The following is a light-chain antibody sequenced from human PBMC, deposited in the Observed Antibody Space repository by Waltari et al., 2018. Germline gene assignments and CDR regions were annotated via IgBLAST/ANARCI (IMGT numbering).Light chain of an antibody. V-gene: IGLV2-8*01. CDR3: SSYAGSKIVV. CDR2: EVS. Sequence: QSALTQPPSASGSPGQSVTISCTGTSGDVGGFNSVSWFQQPPGKAPKLMIYEVSKRPPGVPDRFSGSKSGNTASLTVSGLQAEDEANYYCSSYAGSKIVVFGGGTKLTVL. CDR1: SGDVGGFNS. J-gene: IGLJ2*01.